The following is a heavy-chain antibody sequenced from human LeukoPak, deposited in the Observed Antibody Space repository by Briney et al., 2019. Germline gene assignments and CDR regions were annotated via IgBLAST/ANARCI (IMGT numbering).Heavy chain of an antibody. CDR3: ARDFVVATTQYYYYYGMDV. CDR2: ISSSSSYI. D-gene: IGHD5-12*01. J-gene: IGHJ6*04. CDR1: GFTFSSYS. V-gene: IGHV3-21*01. Sequence: GGSLRLSCAASGFTFSSYSMNWVRQAPGKGLEWVSSISSSSSYIYYADSVEGRFTISRDNAKNSLYLQMNSLRAEDTAVYYCARDFVVATTQYYYYYGMDVWGKGTTVTVSS.